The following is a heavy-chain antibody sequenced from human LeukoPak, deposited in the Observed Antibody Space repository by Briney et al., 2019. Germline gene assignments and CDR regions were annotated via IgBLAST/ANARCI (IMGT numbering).Heavy chain of an antibody. V-gene: IGHV1-18*01. Sequence: ASVKVSCKASGYTFTSYGISWVRQAPGQGLEWMGWSSGYNGNTNYAQKLQGRVTMTTDTSTSTAYMELRSLRSDDTAVYYCAREHKGDGDAFDIWGQGTMVTVSS. D-gene: IGHD5-24*01. CDR1: GYTFTSYG. J-gene: IGHJ3*02. CDR3: AREHKGDGDAFDI. CDR2: SSGYNGNT.